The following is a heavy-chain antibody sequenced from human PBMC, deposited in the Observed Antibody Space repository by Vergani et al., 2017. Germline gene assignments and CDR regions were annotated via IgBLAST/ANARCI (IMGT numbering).Heavy chain of an antibody. Sequence: VQLVESGGGLVQPGRSLRLSCAASGFTFDDYAMHWVRQAPGKGLEWIGSIYYTGSTYYNSSLKSRVTISVDTSKKQFSLKLSSVTAADTAVYYCARDCGYGIVCAFDIWGQGTMVTVSS. V-gene: IGHV4-31*02. J-gene: IGHJ3*02. CDR3: ARDCGYGIVCAFDI. CDR1: GFTFDDYA. CDR2: IYYTGST. D-gene: IGHD5-12*01.